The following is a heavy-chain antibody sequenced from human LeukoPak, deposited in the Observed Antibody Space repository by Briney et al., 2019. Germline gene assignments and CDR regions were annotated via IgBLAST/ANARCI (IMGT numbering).Heavy chain of an antibody. CDR3: ARDSSSWYNYFDP. CDR1: GYTFTSYG. CDR2: ISGYNGNT. D-gene: IGHD6-13*01. Sequence: GASVKVSCKTSGYTFTSYGISWVRQAPGQGLEWMGWISGYNGNTKYAQNLQGRVTMTTETSTSTAYMELRSLRSDDTAAYYCARDSSSWYNYFDPWGQGTLVTVSS. V-gene: IGHV1-18*01. J-gene: IGHJ5*02.